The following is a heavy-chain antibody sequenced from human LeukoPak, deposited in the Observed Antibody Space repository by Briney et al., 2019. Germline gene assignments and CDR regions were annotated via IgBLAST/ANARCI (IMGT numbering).Heavy chain of an antibody. J-gene: IGHJ4*02. V-gene: IGHV3-48*02. CDR3: ARVRSGWYDDY. CDR1: GFTFSAYS. CDR2: ISPTSDIV. Sequence: GGSLRLSYAASGFTFSAYSMTWVRQAPGKGLEWVSLISPTSDIVFYAASVKGRFTISRDNAKNSLYLQMNSLRDEDTAVYYCARVRSGWYDDYWGQGTLVTVSS. D-gene: IGHD6-19*01.